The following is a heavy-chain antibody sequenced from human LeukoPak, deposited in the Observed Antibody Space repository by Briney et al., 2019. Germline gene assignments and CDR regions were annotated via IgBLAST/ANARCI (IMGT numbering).Heavy chain of an antibody. CDR2: IFSGGST. V-gene: IGHV4-59*11. D-gene: IGHD3-3*01. J-gene: IGHJ4*02. Sequence: SETLSLTCNVSGGSLSSHYCSWIRQAPGKGLEWIGFIFSGGSTNYNPSLKSRVSISMDTSQNQFSLKLTSVTAADTAVYYCASRYYDFWSGYYDYWGQGTLVTVSS. CDR3: ASRYYDFWSGYYDY. CDR1: GGSLSSHY.